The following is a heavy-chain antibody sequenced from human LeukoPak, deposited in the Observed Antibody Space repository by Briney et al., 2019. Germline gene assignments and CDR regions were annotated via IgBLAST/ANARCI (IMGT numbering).Heavy chain of an antibody. Sequence: GGSLRLSCAASGFTFSSYAMSWVRQAPGKGLEWVSSISGFSYTTHYADSVKGRFIVSRDNSKNTLYLEMNSLRAEDTALYYCAKDDSFNYDSSGYSDFWGQGTLVTVSS. V-gene: IGHV3-23*01. CDR2: ISGFSYTT. CDR3: AKDDSFNYDSSGYSDF. CDR1: GFTFSSYA. D-gene: IGHD3-22*01. J-gene: IGHJ4*02.